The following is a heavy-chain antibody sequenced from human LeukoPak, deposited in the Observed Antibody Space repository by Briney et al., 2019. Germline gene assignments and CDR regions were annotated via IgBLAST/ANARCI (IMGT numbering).Heavy chain of an antibody. CDR2: IYYSGST. V-gene: IGHV4-30-4*08. Sequence: SQTLSLTCTVPGGSISSGYYWSWIRQHPGKGLEWIGYIYYSGSTYYNPSLKSRVTISVDTSKNQFSLKLSSVTAADTAVYYCAGYYYDSSGYYYVDYWGQGTLVTVSS. D-gene: IGHD3-22*01. J-gene: IGHJ4*02. CDR3: AGYYYDSSGYYYVDY. CDR1: GGSISSGYY.